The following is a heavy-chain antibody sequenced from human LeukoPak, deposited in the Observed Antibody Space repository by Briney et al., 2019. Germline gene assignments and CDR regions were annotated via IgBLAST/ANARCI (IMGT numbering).Heavy chain of an antibody. CDR1: GFTVSSNY. D-gene: IGHD5-24*01. Sequence: GGSLRLSCAASGFTVSSNYMSWVRQAPGKGLEWVSVIYSGGSTYYADSVKGRFTISRDNSKNTLYLQMNSLRAEDTAVYYCARVRGGYVGYYYYYGMDVWGQGTTVTVSS. CDR3: ARVRGGYVGYYYYYGMDV. CDR2: IYSGGST. J-gene: IGHJ6*02. V-gene: IGHV3-66*01.